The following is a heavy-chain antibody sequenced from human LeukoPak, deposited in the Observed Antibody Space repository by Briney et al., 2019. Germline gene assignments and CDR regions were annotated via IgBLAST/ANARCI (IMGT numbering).Heavy chain of an antibody. CDR2: INPNSGGT. CDR1: GYTFTGYY. J-gene: IGHJ4*02. D-gene: IGHD6-19*01. Sequence: ASVKVSCKASGYTFTGYYMHWVRQAPGQGLEWMGWINPNSGGTNYAQKFQGRVTMTRDTSISTAYMELSRLRSDDTAVYYCARDLHSSGWADVDYWGQGTLVTVSS. V-gene: IGHV1-2*02. CDR3: ARDLHSSGWADVDY.